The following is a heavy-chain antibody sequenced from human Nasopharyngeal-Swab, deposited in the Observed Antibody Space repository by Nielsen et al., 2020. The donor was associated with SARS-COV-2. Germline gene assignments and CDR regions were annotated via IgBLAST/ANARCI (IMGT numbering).Heavy chain of an antibody. CDR3: ADREGGRDGYNH. CDR2: ISSSGSTI. Sequence: GESLKISCAASGFTFSDYYMSWIRQAPGKGLEWVSYISSSGSTIYYADSVKGRFTISRDNAKNSLYLQMNSLGAEDTAVYYCADREGGRDGYNHWGQGTLVTVSS. D-gene: IGHD5-24*01. V-gene: IGHV3-11*01. CDR1: GFTFSDYY. J-gene: IGHJ5*02.